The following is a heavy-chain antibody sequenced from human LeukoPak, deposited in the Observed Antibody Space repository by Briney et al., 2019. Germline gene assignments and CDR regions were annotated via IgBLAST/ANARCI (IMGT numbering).Heavy chain of an antibody. Sequence: KPSETLSLTCTVSGGSISSGSYYWSWIRQPAGKGLEWIGRIYTSGSTNYNPSLKSRVTIAVDTSKHQFSLKLSSVTAADTAVYYCARGAGSQGGDYWGQGTLVTVSS. D-gene: IGHD1-26*01. V-gene: IGHV4-61*02. CDR3: ARGAGSQGGDY. CDR2: IYTSGST. J-gene: IGHJ4*02. CDR1: GGSISSGSYY.